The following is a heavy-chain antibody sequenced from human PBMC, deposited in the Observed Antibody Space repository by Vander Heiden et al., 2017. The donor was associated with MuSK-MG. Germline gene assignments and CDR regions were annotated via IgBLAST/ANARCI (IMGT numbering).Heavy chain of an antibody. D-gene: IGHD6-13*01. CDR3: ARDQGYDTFDI. V-gene: IGHV3-7*03. CDR2: IKEDGSQK. Sequence: EVQLVESRGGLVQPGGSLRLSCAASGFTFSSFWMAWVRQAPGKGLEWVANIKEDGSQKYYVVSVRGRFTISRDNAKKSLYLQMNSLRVEDTALYFCARDQGYDTFDIWGQGTMVTVSS. CDR1: GFTFSSFW. J-gene: IGHJ3*02.